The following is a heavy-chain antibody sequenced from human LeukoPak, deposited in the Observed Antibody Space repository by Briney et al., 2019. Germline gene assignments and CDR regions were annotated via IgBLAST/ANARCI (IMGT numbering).Heavy chain of an antibody. Sequence: ASVRVSCKASGYTFTTYGISWVRQAPGQGPEWMGWISAYGGDTKYARNVQGRVTMTRDTSTSTAYMELRSLSSDDTAVYYCVREEELIRGFISLAYWGQGSLVTVSS. CDR2: ISAYGGDT. V-gene: IGHV1-18*01. CDR1: GYTFTTYG. J-gene: IGHJ4*02. D-gene: IGHD3-10*01. CDR3: VREEELIRGFISLAY.